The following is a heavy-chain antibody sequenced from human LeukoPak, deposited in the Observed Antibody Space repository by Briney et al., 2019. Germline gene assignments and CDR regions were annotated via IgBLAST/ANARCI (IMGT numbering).Heavy chain of an antibody. CDR3: ARGGGQQLDYYYYYMDV. CDR2: IIPIFGTA. D-gene: IGHD6-13*01. J-gene: IGHJ6*03. V-gene: IGHV1-69*05. CDR1: GGTFSSYA. Sequence: SVKVSCKASGGTFSSYAISWVRQTPGQGLEWMGGIIPIFGTANYAQKFQGRVTITTDESTSTAYMELSSLRSEDTAVYYCARGGGQQLDYYYYYMDVWGKGTTVTVSS.